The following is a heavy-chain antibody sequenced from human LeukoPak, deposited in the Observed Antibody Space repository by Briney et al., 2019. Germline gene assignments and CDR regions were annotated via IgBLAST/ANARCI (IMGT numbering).Heavy chain of an antibody. J-gene: IGHJ4*02. CDR3: ARQYSSGYSYYFDY. Sequence: GASVKVSCKASGYTFTGYYIHWVRQAPGQGLEWMGWINPNSGGTKYAQKFQGRVTMTRDKSISSAYMELSRLRSDDTAVYYCARQYSSGYSYYFDYWGQGTLVTVSS. CDR2: INPNSGGT. V-gene: IGHV1-2*02. D-gene: IGHD3-22*01. CDR1: GYTFTGYY.